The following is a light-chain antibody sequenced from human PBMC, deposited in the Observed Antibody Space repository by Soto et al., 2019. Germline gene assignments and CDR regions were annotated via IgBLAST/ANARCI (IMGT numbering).Light chain of an antibody. CDR2: DVD. CDR3: SSYTCSSTVV. J-gene: IGLJ2*01. CDR1: SSDVGGYNY. Sequence: QSALTQPASISGSPGQSITISCTGTSSDVGGYNYVSWYQQHPSKAPKLMIYDVDNRPSGVSYRFSGSKSGKTASLTISGLQAEDEADYYCSSYTCSSTVVFGGGTKLTVL. V-gene: IGLV2-14*01.